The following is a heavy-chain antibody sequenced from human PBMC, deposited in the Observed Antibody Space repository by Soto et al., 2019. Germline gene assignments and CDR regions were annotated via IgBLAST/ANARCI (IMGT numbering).Heavy chain of an antibody. CDR1: GFTFDDYA. CDR3: AKDPEPNWGSSWYWFDP. J-gene: IGHJ5*02. Sequence: GGSLRLSCAASGFTFDDYAMHWVRQAPGKGLEWVSGISWNSGSIGYADSVKGRFTISRDNAKNSLYLQMNSLRAEDTALYYCAKDPEPNWGSSWYWFDPWGQGTLVTVSS. D-gene: IGHD6-13*01. CDR2: ISWNSGSI. V-gene: IGHV3-9*01.